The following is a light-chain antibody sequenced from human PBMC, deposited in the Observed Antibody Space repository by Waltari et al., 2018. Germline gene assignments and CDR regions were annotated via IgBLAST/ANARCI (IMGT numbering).Light chain of an antibody. CDR1: QSVSSD. J-gene: IGKJ1*01. V-gene: IGKV3-15*01. Sequence: EMVMTQSPATLSVSPGERATISCRASQSVSSDLAWYQQKSGQAPRLLIYAASNRATGIPARFNGGGSGTEFTLTISSLQSGDSAVYYCQQYNNWPLTFGQGTKVEIK. CDR2: AAS. CDR3: QQYNNWPLT.